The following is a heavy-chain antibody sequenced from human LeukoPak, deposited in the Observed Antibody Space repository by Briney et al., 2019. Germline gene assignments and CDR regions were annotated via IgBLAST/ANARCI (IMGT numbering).Heavy chain of an antibody. CDR2: ISGSGGST. V-gene: IGHV3-23*01. J-gene: IGHJ4*02. D-gene: IGHD3-16*01. CDR1: GFTFSSYS. CDR3: TKEYVGTIYFDS. Sequence: PGGSLRLSCAASGFTFSSYSMNWVRQAPGKGLEWVSGISGSGGSTNYADSVKGRFTISRDNSKNTLYLQMNSLRVEDTAVYYCTKEYVGTIYFDSWGQGTLVTVSS.